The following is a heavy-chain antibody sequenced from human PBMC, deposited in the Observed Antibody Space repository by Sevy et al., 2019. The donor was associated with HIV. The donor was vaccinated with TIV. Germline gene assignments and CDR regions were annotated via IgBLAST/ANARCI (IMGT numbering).Heavy chain of an antibody. J-gene: IGHJ4*02. CDR1: GDTFTNNY. Sequence: ASVKVSCKASGDTFTNNYIHWVRQAPGQGLEWMGMVAPSAGNTTYAQKFQGTVTMTRDTSTSILYMDLSSLRSEDTAVYYCVRADPDQHFDSWGQGTLVTVSS. CDR3: VRADPDQHFDS. CDR2: VAPSAGNT. V-gene: IGHV1-46*01.